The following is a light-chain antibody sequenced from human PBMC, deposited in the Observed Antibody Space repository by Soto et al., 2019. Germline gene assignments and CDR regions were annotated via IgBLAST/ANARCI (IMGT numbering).Light chain of an antibody. J-gene: IGLJ1*01. CDR1: SSNIGSNT. Sequence: QSVLTQPPSASGTPGQRVTISCSGSSSNIGSNTVNWYQQLPGTAPKLLIYSNNQRPSGVPDRFSSSKSGTSASLAISGLRSEDEADYYCASWDDSLSGDVFGTGTKVTVL. V-gene: IGLV1-44*01. CDR3: ASWDDSLSGDV. CDR2: SNN.